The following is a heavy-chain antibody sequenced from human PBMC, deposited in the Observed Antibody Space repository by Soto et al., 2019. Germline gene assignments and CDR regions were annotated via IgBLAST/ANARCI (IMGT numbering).Heavy chain of an antibody. Sequence: SETLSLTCAVYGGSFSGYYWSWIRQPPGKGLEWIGEINHSGSTNYNPSLKSRATISVDTSKNQFSLKLTSVTAADTAVYYCARLNGYCVSTNCHGYYGMDVWGQGTTVTVSS. CDR1: GGSFSGYY. J-gene: IGHJ6*02. D-gene: IGHD2-2*03. CDR2: INHSGST. CDR3: ARLNGYCVSTNCHGYYGMDV. V-gene: IGHV4-34*01.